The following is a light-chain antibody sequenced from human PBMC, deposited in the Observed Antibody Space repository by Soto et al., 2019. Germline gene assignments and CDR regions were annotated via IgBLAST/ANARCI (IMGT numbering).Light chain of an antibody. CDR1: QGIRNE. Sequence: AIQMTQSPSSLSAPVGDRVTITCRASQGIRNELGWYQQRPGKAPKLLIYAASTLESGVPSRFSASGSGTDFTLTISSLRPEDFATYYCLQDSNYPRTFGQGTKVEIK. CDR3: LQDSNYPRT. J-gene: IGKJ1*01. CDR2: AAS. V-gene: IGKV1-6*01.